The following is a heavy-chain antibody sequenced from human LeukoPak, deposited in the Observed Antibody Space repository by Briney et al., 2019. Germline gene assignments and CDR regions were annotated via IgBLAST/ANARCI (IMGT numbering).Heavy chain of an antibody. CDR2: INPNSGGT. J-gene: IGHJ4*02. Sequence: ASVKVSCKASGYTFTCYYMHWVRQAPGQGLEWMGWINPNSGGTNYAQKFQGRVTMTRDTSISTAYMELSRLRSDDTAVYYCARDQDVLLCFGLPYWGQRTLVIVSS. CDR3: ARDQDVLLCFGLPY. D-gene: IGHD3-10*01. CDR1: GYTFTCYY. V-gene: IGHV1-2*02.